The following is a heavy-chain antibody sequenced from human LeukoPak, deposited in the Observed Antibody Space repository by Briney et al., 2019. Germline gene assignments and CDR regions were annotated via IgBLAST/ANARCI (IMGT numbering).Heavy chain of an antibody. CDR3: ASAYYDFWSGYYTDY. Sequence: GGSLRLSCAASGFTFSSYWMSWVHQAPGKGLEWVANIKQDGSEKYYVDSVKGRFTISRDNAKNSLYLQMNSLRAEDTAVYYCASAYYDFWSGYYTDYWGQGTLVTVSS. J-gene: IGHJ4*02. CDR1: GFTFSSYW. V-gene: IGHV3-7*01. D-gene: IGHD3-3*01. CDR2: IKQDGSEK.